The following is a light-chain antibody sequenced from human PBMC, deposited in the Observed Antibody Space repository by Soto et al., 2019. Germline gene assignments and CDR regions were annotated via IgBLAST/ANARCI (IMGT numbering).Light chain of an antibody. J-gene: IGKJ2*01. CDR2: GAS. CDR1: HSVSSSY. V-gene: IGKV3-20*01. CDR3: QQYGSSPPYT. Sequence: EIVLTQSPGTLSLSPGERATLSCRASHSVSSSYLAWYQQNPGQAPRLLIYGASSRATGIPDRFSGSGSGKDFTLTISRLEPEDFGVYYCQQYGSSPPYTFGQGTKLEIK.